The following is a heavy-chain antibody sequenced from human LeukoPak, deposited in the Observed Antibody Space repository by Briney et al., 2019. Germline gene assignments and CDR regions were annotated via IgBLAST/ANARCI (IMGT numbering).Heavy chain of an antibody. V-gene: IGHV1-3*03. Sequence: GASVKVSCKASGYTFTSYAMHWVRQAPGQRLEWMGWINAGNGNTKYSQEFQGRVTITRDTSASTAYMELSSLRSEDMAVYYCARERDYYANWFDPWGQGTLVTVSS. CDR3: ARERDYYANWFDP. D-gene: IGHD1-26*01. CDR2: INAGNGNT. CDR1: GYTFTSYA. J-gene: IGHJ5*02.